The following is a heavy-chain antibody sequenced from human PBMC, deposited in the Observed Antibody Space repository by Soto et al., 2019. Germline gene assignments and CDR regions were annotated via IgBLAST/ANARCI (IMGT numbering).Heavy chain of an antibody. CDR2: ISHDGSNY. D-gene: IGHD2-2*01. Sequence: QVQLVESGGGVVQPGRSLRLSCAASGFTFSTYGMHWVRRAPGKGLEWVAVISHDGSNYYYGDSVKGRFTISRDNSKNTLYLQVSSLRAEDTALYYCVKDRDAYCRSTSCYGRVGMDVWGQGTTVTVSS. V-gene: IGHV3-30*18. J-gene: IGHJ6*02. CDR1: GFTFSTYG. CDR3: VKDRDAYCRSTSCYGRVGMDV.